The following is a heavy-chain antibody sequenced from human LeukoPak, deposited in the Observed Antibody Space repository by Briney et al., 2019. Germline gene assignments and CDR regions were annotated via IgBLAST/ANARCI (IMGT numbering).Heavy chain of an antibody. CDR3: VRVPGDY. J-gene: IGHJ4*02. Sequence: GGSLRLSCAGSGFTFSTYSMNWVRQAPGKGLEWVSSISGSSNYIYYADSVKGRFTISRDNAKNSLYLQMNSLRVEDTAVYYCVRVPGDYWGQGTLVTVSS. V-gene: IGHV3-21*01. CDR1: GFTFSTYS. CDR2: ISGSSNYI.